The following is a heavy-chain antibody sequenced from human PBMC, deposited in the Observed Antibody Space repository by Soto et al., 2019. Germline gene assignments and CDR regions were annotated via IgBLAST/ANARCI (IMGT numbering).Heavy chain of an antibody. CDR3: AKVRRYSSSSLGAFDI. CDR1: GFTFSSYA. J-gene: IGHJ3*02. Sequence: GGSLRLSCAASGFTFSSYAMSWVRQAPGKGLEWVSAISGSGGSTYYADSVKGRFTISRGNSKNTLYLQMNSLRAEDTAVYYCAKVRRYSSSSLGAFDIWGQGTMVTVS. V-gene: IGHV3-23*01. D-gene: IGHD6-6*01. CDR2: ISGSGGST.